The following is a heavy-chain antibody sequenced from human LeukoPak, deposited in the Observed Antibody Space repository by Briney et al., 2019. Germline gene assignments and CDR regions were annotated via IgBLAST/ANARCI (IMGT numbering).Heavy chain of an antibody. CDR3: ARVSAWQHENIVVVPAAANFYYYYYGMDV. J-gene: IGHJ6*01. Sequence: ASVKVSCKASGYTFTSYGISWVRQAPGQGLEWMGWISAYNGNTNYAQKLQGRVTMTTDTSTSTAYMELRSLRSDDTAVYYCARVSAWQHENIVVVPAAANFYYYYYGMDVWGQGTTVTVSS. CDR2: ISAYNGNT. V-gene: IGHV1-18*01. D-gene: IGHD2-2*01. CDR1: GYTFTSYG.